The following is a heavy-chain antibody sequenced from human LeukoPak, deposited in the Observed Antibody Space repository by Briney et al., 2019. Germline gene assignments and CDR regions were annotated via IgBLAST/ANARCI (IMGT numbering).Heavy chain of an antibody. D-gene: IGHD3-22*01. CDR2: ISSSSSYI. V-gene: IGHV3-21*01. J-gene: IGHJ4*02. CDR1: GFTFDDYA. CDR3: ARDPGSGYYNFDY. Sequence: GGSLRLSCAASGFTFDDYAMHWVRQAPGKGLEWVSSISSSSSYIFYADSVKGRFTISRDNAKNSLYLQMNSLRAEDTAVYYCARDPGSGYYNFDYWGRGTLVTVSS.